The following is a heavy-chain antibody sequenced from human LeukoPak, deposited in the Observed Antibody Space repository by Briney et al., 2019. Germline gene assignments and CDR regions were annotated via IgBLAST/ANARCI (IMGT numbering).Heavy chain of an antibody. V-gene: IGHV4-34*01. Sequence: PSETLSLTCAVYGGSFSGYYWSWIRQPPGKGLEWIGEINHSGSTNYNPSLKSRVTISVDTSKNQFSLKLSSVTAADTAVYYCARGLSRFLEWSKAGAFDIWGQGTMVTVSS. CDR2: INHSGST. J-gene: IGHJ3*02. D-gene: IGHD3-3*01. CDR3: ARGLSRFLEWSKAGAFDI. CDR1: GGSFSGYY.